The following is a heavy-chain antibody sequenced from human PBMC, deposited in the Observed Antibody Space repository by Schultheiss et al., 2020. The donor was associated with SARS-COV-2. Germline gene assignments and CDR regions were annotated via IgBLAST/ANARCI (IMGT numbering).Heavy chain of an antibody. Sequence: LKISCAASGFTFSSYAMSWVRQAPGKGLEWVSYISSSGSTIYYADSVKGRFTISRDNAKNSLYLQMNSLRAEDTAVYYCAKTSQLVLFDYWGQGTLVTVSS. CDR1: GFTFSSYA. CDR2: ISSSGSTI. V-gene: IGHV3-48*04. D-gene: IGHD6-13*01. J-gene: IGHJ4*02. CDR3: AKTSQLVLFDY.